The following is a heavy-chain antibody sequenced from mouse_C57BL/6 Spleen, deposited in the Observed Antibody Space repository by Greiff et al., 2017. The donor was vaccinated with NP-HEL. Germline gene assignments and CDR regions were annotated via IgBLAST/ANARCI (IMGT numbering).Heavy chain of an antibody. V-gene: IGHV5-17*01. CDR1: GFTFSDYG. J-gene: IGHJ3*01. D-gene: IGHD1-2*01. CDR2: ISSGSSTI. CDR3: ARPIDYGARGFAY. Sequence: DVMLVESGGGLVKPGGSLKLSCAASGFTFSDYGMHWVRQAPEKGLEWVAYISSGSSTIYYADTVKGRFTISRDNAKNTLFLQMTSLRAEDTAMYYCARPIDYGARGFAYWGQGTLVTVSA.